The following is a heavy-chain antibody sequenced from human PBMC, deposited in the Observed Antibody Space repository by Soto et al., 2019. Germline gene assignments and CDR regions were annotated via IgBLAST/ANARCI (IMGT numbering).Heavy chain of an antibody. J-gene: IGHJ6*02. V-gene: IGHV4-4*02. Sequence: SVTLSLTWAVSGGSISSSNWWIWVRQPPGKGLDLIGEIYHSARTNYNPSLKSRVTISVDKSKNQFSLTLTSVTAVDTAVCYCALAAGMTLVENLVAVRGQYGIDVLGQGTKVTVSS. CDR3: ALAAGMTLVENLVAVRGQYGIDV. CDR2: IYHSART. D-gene: IGHD2-2*01. CDR1: GGSISSSNW.